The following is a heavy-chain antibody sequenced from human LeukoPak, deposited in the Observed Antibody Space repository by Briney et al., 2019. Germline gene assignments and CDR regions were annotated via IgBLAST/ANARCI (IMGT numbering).Heavy chain of an antibody. CDR1: GFTFSSYA. Sequence: GGSLRLSCAASGFTFSSYAMSWVRQAPGKGLEWVSAISGSGGSTYYADSVKGRFTISRDNSKNTLYLQMNSLRAEDTAVYYCVKKYGSGVYYPFDYWGQGTLVTVSS. V-gene: IGHV3-23*01. CDR3: VKKYGSGVYYPFDY. D-gene: IGHD3-10*01. J-gene: IGHJ4*02. CDR2: ISGSGGST.